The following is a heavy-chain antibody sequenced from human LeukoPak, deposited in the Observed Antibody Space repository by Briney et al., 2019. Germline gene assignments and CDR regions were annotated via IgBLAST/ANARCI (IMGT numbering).Heavy chain of an antibody. V-gene: IGHV4-30-4*01. CDR1: GGSISSGDYY. J-gene: IGHJ4*02. CDR2: IYYSGST. Sequence: SETLSLTCTVSGGSISSGDYYSSWIRQPPGKGLEWIGYIYYSGSTYYNPSLKSRVTISVDTSKNQFSLKLSSVTAADTAVYYCARALRVDGYCSSTSCQKYFDYWGQGTLVTVSS. D-gene: IGHD2-2*01. CDR3: ARALRVDGYCSSTSCQKYFDY.